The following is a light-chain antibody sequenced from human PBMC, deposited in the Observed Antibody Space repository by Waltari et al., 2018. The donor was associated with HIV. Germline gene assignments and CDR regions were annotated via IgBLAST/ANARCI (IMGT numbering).Light chain of an antibody. CDR2: AES. CDR1: QYFGLGA. CDR3: QQYGSSPLRT. Sequence: EIVLTQSPDTLASPPGERATLPCRARQYFGLGALAWHQQKPGQPPRLLISAESSRATGIPVRFSGSASGTEFTLTISRLEPEDFAVYYCQQYGSSPLRTFGQGTKVEVK. V-gene: IGKV3-20*01. J-gene: IGKJ1*01.